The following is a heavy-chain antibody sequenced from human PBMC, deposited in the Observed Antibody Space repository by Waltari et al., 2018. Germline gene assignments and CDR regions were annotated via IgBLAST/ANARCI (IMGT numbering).Heavy chain of an antibody. D-gene: IGHD3-22*01. CDR2: ISWNSGSI. Sequence: EVQLVESGGGLVQPGRSLRLSCAASGFTFDDYAMHWVRQAPGKGLEWVSGISWNSGSIGYADSVKGRFTISRDNSKNTLYLQMNSLRAEDTAVYYCARGGRDDSSGYYWGPFDYWGQGTLVTVSS. V-gene: IGHV3-9*01. J-gene: IGHJ4*02. CDR3: ARGGRDDSSGYYWGPFDY. CDR1: GFTFDDYA.